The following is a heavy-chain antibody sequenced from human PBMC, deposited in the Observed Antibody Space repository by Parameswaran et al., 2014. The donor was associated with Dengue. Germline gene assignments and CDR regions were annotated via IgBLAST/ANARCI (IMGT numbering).Heavy chain of an antibody. J-gene: IGHJ4*02. D-gene: IGHD6-19*01. CDR2: IYSGGST. V-gene: IGHV3-53*01. CDR3: APAPGIAVAGTG. Sequence: VRQAPGKGLEWVSVIYSGGSTYYADSVKGRFTISRDNSKNTLYLQMNSLRAEDTAVYYCAPAPGIAVAGTGWGQGTLVTVSS.